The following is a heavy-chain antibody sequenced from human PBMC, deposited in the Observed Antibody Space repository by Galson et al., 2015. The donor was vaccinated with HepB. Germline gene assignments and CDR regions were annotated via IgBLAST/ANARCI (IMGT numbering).Heavy chain of an antibody. CDR3: AKAPAVVALRYYYYYGMDV. D-gene: IGHD2/OR15-2a*01. CDR2: ISGSGGST. J-gene: IGHJ6*02. Sequence: SLRLSCAASGFTFSSYAMSWVRQAPGKGLEWVSAISGSGGSTYYADSVKGRFTISRDNSKNTLYLQMNSLRAEDTAVYYCAKAPAVVALRYYYYYGMDVWGQGTTVTVSS. V-gene: IGHV3-23*01. CDR1: GFTFSSYA.